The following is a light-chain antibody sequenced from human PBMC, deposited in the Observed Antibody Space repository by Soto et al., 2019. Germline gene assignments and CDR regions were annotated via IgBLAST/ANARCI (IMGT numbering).Light chain of an antibody. CDR1: SSNIGSNT. CDR2: SNN. Sequence: QSVLTQPPSASGTPGQRVTISCSGSSSNIGSNTVNWYQQLPGTAPKLLIYSNNQRPSGVPARFSGSKSGASASLAISGLQSDDEDDYYCAAWDDSLNGPWVFGGGTKLTVL. V-gene: IGLV1-44*01. CDR3: AAWDDSLNGPWV. J-gene: IGLJ3*02.